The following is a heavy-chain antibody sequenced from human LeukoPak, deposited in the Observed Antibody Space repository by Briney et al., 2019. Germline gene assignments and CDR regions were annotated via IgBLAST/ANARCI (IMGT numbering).Heavy chain of an antibody. CDR1: GFTFSSYW. CDR2: INSDGSST. V-gene: IGHV3-74*01. CDR3: SRDRVGSRYYYGMDV. J-gene: IGHJ6*02. D-gene: IGHD3-16*02. Sequence: PGGSLRLSCAASGFTFSSYWMHWVRQAPGKGLVWVSRINSDGSSTSYADSVKGRFTISRDNAKNSLYLQMNSLRADDTAVYYCSRDRVGSRYYYGMDVWGLGTTVTVSS.